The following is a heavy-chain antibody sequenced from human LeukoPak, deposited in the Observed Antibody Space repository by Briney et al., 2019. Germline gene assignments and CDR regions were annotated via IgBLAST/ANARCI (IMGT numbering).Heavy chain of an antibody. CDR3: ARARGDTMVRGVPYTFDY. CDR2: IYYTGNT. CDR1: GDSISSSSNY. Sequence: SETLSLTCTVSGDSISSSSNYWGWIRQPPGKGLEWIGSIYYTGNTYYNPSLKSRVTISADTSKNHFSLKPTSVTPEDTAVYYCARARGDTMVRGVPYTFDYWGQGTLVTVSS. V-gene: IGHV4-39*02. J-gene: IGHJ4*02. D-gene: IGHD3-10*01.